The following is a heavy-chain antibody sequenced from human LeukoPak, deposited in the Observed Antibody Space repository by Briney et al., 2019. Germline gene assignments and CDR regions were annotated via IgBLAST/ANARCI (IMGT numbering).Heavy chain of an antibody. J-gene: IGHJ5*02. CDR3: ARRRTSARNDWFDP. V-gene: IGHV5-51*01. D-gene: IGHD1-26*01. CDR2: IYPGDSDT. Sequence: GEPLKISCKGSGSRFTSYWIGGARQMPGKGLEWMGIIYPGDSDTRSSPSFQGQVTISADKSISTAYLQWSSLQAPDTAMYYCARRRTSARNDWFDPWGQGTLVTVSS. CDR1: GSRFTSYW.